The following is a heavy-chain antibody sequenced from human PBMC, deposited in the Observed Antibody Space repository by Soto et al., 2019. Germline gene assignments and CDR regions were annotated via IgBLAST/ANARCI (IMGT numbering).Heavy chain of an antibody. Sequence: QPGGSLRLSCAASGFTFSGSSVHWVRQASGKGLEWVGRIRNKANSYATAYAASVRGRFTISRDDSKNTAFLQMNSLNTEDTAVYYCAKAPRLELRELDYWGQGTLVTVSS. V-gene: IGHV3-73*01. CDR1: GFTFSGSS. D-gene: IGHD1-7*01. J-gene: IGHJ4*02. CDR3: AKAPRLELRELDY. CDR2: IRNKANSYAT.